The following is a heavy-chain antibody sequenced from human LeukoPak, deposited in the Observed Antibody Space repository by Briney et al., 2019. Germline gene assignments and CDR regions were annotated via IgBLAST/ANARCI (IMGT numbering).Heavy chain of an antibody. CDR3: AKKGYSTTWAPGYVDS. J-gene: IGHJ4*02. CDR2: IRYDGSDK. V-gene: IGHV3-30*02. Sequence: PGGSLRLSCAASGFTFKTYGMHWVRRAPGKGLEWVALIRYDGSDKYYADSVKGRFTISRDNFKNTLYLQMNSLRAEDTAAYYCAKKGYSTTWAPGYVDSSGQGTLVTVSS. D-gene: IGHD2-8*01. CDR1: GFTFKTYG.